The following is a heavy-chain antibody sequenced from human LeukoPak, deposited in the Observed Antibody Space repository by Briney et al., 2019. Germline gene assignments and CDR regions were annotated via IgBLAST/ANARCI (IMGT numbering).Heavy chain of an antibody. J-gene: IGHJ6*02. CDR2: IRSASDII. Sequence: PGGSLRLSCAASGFTFKTYSMNWVRQAPGKGLEWVSYIRSASDIIYYADSVEGRFTISRDNAKNSLCLQMNSLRDEDTAVYYCARGSFYYGMDVWGQGTTVTVSS. V-gene: IGHV3-48*02. CDR3: ARGSFYYGMDV. D-gene: IGHD2-15*01. CDR1: GFTFKTYS.